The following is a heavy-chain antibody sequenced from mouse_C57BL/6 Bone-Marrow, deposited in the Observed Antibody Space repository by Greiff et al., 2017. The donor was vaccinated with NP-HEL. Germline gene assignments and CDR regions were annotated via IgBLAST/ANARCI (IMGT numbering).Heavy chain of an antibody. J-gene: IGHJ2*01. CDR2: IHPNSGSN. Sequence: QVQLQQPGAELVKPGASVKLSCKASGYTFTSYWMHWVKQRPGQGLEWIGMIHPNSGSNNYNEKFKSKATLTVDKSSSTAYMQLSSLTSEDFAVYYCARGMFCDDYDVDYWGQGTTLTVSS. V-gene: IGHV1-64*01. CDR1: GYTFTSYW. D-gene: IGHD2-4*01. CDR3: ARGMFCDDYDVDY.